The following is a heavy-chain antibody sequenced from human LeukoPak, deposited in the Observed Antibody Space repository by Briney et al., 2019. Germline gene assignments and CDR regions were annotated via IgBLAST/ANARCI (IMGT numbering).Heavy chain of an antibody. CDR1: GGSISSGSYY. CDR3: TSLTPGGHDAFDI. J-gene: IGHJ3*02. Sequence: SETLSLTCTVSGGSISSGSYYWSWIRKPAGKGLEWIGRIYTSGSTNYNPSLKSRVTISVDTSKNQFSLKLSSVTAADTAVYYCTSLTPGGHDAFDIWGQGTMVTVSS. D-gene: IGHD2-2*01. CDR2: IYTSGST. V-gene: IGHV4-61*02.